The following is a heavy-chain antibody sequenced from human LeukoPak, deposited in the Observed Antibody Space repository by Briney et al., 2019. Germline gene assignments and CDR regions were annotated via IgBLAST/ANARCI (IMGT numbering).Heavy chain of an antibody. J-gene: IGHJ4*02. CDR1: GFTFSNYG. CDR2: IWYDGGDK. V-gene: IGHV3-30*02. CDR3: AKEMKPWMHFDY. Sequence: GGSLRLSCAASGFTFSNYGMHWVRQAPGKGLEWVAVIWYDGGDKYYADSVKGRFTISRDNSKNTLYLQMNSLRAEDTAVYYCAKEMKPWMHFDYWGQGTLVTVSS. D-gene: IGHD5-12*01.